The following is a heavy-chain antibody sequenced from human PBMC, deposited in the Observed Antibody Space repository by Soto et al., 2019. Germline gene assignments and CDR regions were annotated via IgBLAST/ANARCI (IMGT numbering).Heavy chain of an antibody. CDR2: IWYDGSDK. V-gene: IGHV3-33*01. CDR3: AFGNLSYYFDF. D-gene: IGHD3-16*01. CDR1: GFTFSGFG. J-gene: IGHJ4*02. Sequence: GGSLRLSCAASGFTFSGFGMHWVRQAPGKGLEWVAIIWYDGSDKYYADSVKGRFTISIDNSKNTLYLQMNSLRAEDTAVYHCAFGNLSYYFDFWGQGTPVTVSS.